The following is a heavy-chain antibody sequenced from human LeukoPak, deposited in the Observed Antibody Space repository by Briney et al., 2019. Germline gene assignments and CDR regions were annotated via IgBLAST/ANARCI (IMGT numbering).Heavy chain of an antibody. CDR3: VRVTPPLAMITIVDY. V-gene: IGHV3-53*01. Sequence: PGGSLRLSCAASGFTVSSNFMSWFRQAPGKGLEWVSVLYTGGSTHYADSVKGRFTISRDISKNTVYLQMNSLRAEDTAVYYCVRVTPPLAMITIVDYWGQGTLVTVSP. J-gene: IGHJ4*02. CDR1: GFTVSSNF. CDR2: LYTGGST. D-gene: IGHD3-16*01.